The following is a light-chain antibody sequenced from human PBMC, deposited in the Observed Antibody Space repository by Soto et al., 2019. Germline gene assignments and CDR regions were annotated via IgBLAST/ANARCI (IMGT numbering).Light chain of an antibody. V-gene: IGLV2-18*02. CDR2: DVS. J-gene: IGLJ1*01. CDR1: STDVGSYNR. CDR3: LSYTSRNSYV. Sequence: QSALTQPSSVSGSPGHAVTISCSGTSTDVGSYNRVSWYQQPPGTAPKLMIYDVSNRPSGVPDRFSGSRSGNTASLTISGLQAGDEADYYFLSYTSRNSYVFGTGTKVTVL.